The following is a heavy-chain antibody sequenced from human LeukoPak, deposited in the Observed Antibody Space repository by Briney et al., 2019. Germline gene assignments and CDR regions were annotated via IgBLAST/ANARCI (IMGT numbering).Heavy chain of an antibody. CDR1: GGSFSGYY. D-gene: IGHD6-13*01. V-gene: IGHV4-34*01. J-gene: IGHJ4*02. CDR2: INHSGST. CDR3: ARDSSSWYRGEYYFDY. Sequence: SETLSLTRAVYGGSFSGYYWSWIRQPPGKGLEWIGEINHSGSTNYNPSLKSRVTISVDTSKNQFSLKLSSVTAADTAVYYCARDSSSWYRGEYYFDYWGQGTLVTVSS.